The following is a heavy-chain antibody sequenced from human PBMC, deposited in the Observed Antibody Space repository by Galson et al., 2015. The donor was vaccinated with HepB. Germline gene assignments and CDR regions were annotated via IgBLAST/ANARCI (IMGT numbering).Heavy chain of an antibody. V-gene: IGHV4-34*01. CDR2: IYHSGIT. CDR1: GGSFSDYY. CDR3: ARKGDYFDY. Sequence: SETLSLTCAVYGGSFSDYYWSWIRQPPGKRLEWIGEIYHSGITNYNPSLKSRVTISLDTSKNQFSLRLNSVTAADTAVYYCARKGDYFDYWGQGTLVTVSS. J-gene: IGHJ4*02.